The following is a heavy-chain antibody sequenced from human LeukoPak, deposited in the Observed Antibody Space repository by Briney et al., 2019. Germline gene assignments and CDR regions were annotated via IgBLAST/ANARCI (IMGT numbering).Heavy chain of an antibody. Sequence: ASVKASCKASGYTLTDYLMHWVRQTPGQGLEWMGWINPKSGNTEYAQKFQGRVTMTRDTSMSTAYMELKRLQPDDTAVYYCAREGWFGEFMLSGDYWGQGTLVTVSS. D-gene: IGHD3-10*01. CDR3: AREGWFGEFMLSGDY. CDR2: INPKSGNT. CDR1: GYTLTDYL. J-gene: IGHJ4*02. V-gene: IGHV1-2*02.